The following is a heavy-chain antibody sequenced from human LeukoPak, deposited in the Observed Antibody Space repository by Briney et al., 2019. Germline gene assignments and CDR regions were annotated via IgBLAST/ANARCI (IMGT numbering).Heavy chain of an antibody. CDR2: ISYDGSNK. D-gene: IGHD1-26*01. CDR1: GFTFSSYG. CDR3: AKEGGKTSYYYYYYGMDV. V-gene: IGHV3-30*18. J-gene: IGHJ6*02. Sequence: PGGSLRLSCAASGFTFSSYGMHWVRQAPGKGPEWVAVISYDGSNKYYADSVKGRFTISRDNSKNTLYLQMNSLRAEDTAVYYCAKEGGKTSYYYYYYGMDVWGQGTTVTVSS.